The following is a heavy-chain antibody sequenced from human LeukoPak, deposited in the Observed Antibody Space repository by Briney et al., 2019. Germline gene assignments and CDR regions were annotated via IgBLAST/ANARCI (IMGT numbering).Heavy chain of an antibody. CDR3: VRHDWFDP. CDR1: GFTFSSYA. CDR2: IYSGGNT. Sequence: PGGSLRLSCAASGFTFSSYAMSWVRQAPGKGLEWVSVIYSGGNTYYADSVKGRFTISRDTSKNTLYLQMNSLRAEDTAIYYCVRHDWFDPWGRGTLVTVSS. J-gene: IGHJ5*02. V-gene: IGHV3-23*03.